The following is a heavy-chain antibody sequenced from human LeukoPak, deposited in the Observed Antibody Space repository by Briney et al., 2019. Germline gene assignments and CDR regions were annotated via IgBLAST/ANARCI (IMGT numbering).Heavy chain of an antibody. V-gene: IGHV1-18*01. D-gene: IGHD3-3*01. J-gene: IGHJ6*03. Sequence: ASVKVSCKASGYTFTSYGISWVRQAPGQGLEWMGWISAYNGNANYAQKLQGRVTMTTDTSTSTAYMELRSLRPDDTAVYYCARVRHDFWSEYSYYYMDVWGKGTTVTVSS. CDR1: GYTFTSYG. CDR2: ISAYNGNA. CDR3: ARVRHDFWSEYSYYYMDV.